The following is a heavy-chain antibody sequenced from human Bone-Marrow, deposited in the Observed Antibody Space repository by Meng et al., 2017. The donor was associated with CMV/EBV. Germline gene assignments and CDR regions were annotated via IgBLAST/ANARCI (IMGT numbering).Heavy chain of an antibody. D-gene: IGHD3-3*01. CDR2: ISYDGSNK. J-gene: IGHJ4*02. Sequence: MHWVCQAPGTGLELVAVISYDGSNKYYADSVKGRFTISRDNSKNTLFLQMNSPRTEETAVYYCARELDYEFCSGHYQPSGYDERDFVYWGQGPLVTVSS. CDR3: ARELDYEFCSGHYQPSGYDERDFVY. V-gene: IGHV3-30*04.